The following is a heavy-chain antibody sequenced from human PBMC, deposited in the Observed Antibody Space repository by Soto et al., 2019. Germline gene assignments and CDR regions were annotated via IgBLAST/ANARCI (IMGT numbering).Heavy chain of an antibody. CDR3: ATYSRPALHEYGMQV. V-gene: IGHV4-39*01. Sequence: SETLSLTCTVSGGSISSSSYYWGWIREPPGRGLDWIGSIYYSGSTYYNPSLKSRVTISVDTSKNQFSLKLSSVTAAYTAVYYCATYSRPALHEYGMQVCGQRTTVTVSS. CDR1: GGSISSSSYY. D-gene: IGHD6-13*01. J-gene: IGHJ6*02. CDR2: IYYSGST.